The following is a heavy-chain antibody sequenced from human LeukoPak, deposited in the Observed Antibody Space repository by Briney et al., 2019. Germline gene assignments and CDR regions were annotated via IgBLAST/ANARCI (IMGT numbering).Heavy chain of an antibody. CDR1: GGSINNYY. J-gene: IGHJ4*02. V-gene: IGHV4-59*01. D-gene: IGHD3-22*01. CDR3: ARVTGYMIEDYFDY. Sequence: RTSETLCLTCTVSGGSINNYYWSWIRQPAGKGLEWIGYIYYSGSTNYNPSLKSRVTISVKTSKNQFSLKLSSVTAAGTAVYYCARVTGYMIEDYFDYWGQGTLVTVSS. CDR2: IYYSGST.